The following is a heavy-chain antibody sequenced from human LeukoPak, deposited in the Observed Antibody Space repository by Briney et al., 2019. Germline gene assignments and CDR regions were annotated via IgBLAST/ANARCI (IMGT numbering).Heavy chain of an antibody. D-gene: IGHD2-15*01. CDR3: ARGQGYCSGGSCYPPLDH. CDR1: GGSFSGYY. J-gene: IGHJ5*02. CDR2: INHSVST. Sequence: PSENLSLTCAGDGGSFSGYYWSWIRQRPGKGLEWSGEINHSVSTNYNPSLRSRVTISVDTSKNQFSLKLSSVTAADTAVYYCARGQGYCSGGSCYPPLDHWGQGTLVTVSS. V-gene: IGHV4-34*01.